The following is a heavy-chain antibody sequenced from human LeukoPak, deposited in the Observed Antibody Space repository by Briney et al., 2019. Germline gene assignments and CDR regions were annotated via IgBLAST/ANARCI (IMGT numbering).Heavy chain of an antibody. V-gene: IGHV3-74*01. D-gene: IGHD4-23*01. CDR3: AGVRAGGNRAFDV. CDR2: IDPDDSGS. Sequence: GGSLRLSCAASGFTFSSYWMHWVRHAPGEGLVWVSRIDPDDSGSTYADSVKGRFTISRDNAKNTLWLQMNSLRADDTAVYYCAGVRAGGNRAFDVWGQGTVVAVSS. J-gene: IGHJ3*01. CDR1: GFTFSSYW.